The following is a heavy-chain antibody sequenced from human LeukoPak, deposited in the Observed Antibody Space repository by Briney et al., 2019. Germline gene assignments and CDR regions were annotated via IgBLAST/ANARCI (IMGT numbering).Heavy chain of an antibody. D-gene: IGHD2-8*01. CDR2: VYHTGAS. V-gene: IGHV4-59*01. CDR1: GASINNYY. Sequence: KPSETLSLTCSVSGASINNYYWTRIRQPPGKGLEWIGYVYHTGASGYHPSLKSRVAMSLDTSKNQVSLNLRSVTAADTAVYFCTRVVNGGHFDYWGQGTLVTVSS. CDR3: TRVVNGGHFDY. J-gene: IGHJ4*02.